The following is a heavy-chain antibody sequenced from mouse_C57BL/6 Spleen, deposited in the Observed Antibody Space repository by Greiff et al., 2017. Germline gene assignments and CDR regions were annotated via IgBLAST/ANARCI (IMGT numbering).Heavy chain of an antibody. CDR1: GVTFSNYW. V-gene: IGHV6-3*01. CDR2: IRLKSDNYTT. J-gene: IGHJ2*01. CDR3: TASTVVAHFDY. Sequence: DVKLVESGGGLVQPGGSMKLSCVASGVTFSNYWMNWVRQSPEKGLEWVAQIRLKSDNYTTHYAESVKGRFTISRDDSKRSVYLQMNNLRAEDTGIYYCTASTVVAHFDYWGQGTTLTVSS. D-gene: IGHD1-1*01.